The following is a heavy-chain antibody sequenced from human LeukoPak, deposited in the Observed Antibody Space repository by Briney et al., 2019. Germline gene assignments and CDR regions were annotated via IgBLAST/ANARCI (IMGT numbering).Heavy chain of an antibody. D-gene: IGHD2-21*02. CDR3: ARECGGDCYSGFDY. J-gene: IGHJ4*02. Sequence: SETLSLTCTVSGGSISSYYWSWIRQPPGKGLEWIGYIYYSGSTNYNPSLKSRVTISVDTSKNQFSLRLSSVTAADTAVYYCARECGGDCYSGFDYWGQGTLVTVSS. CDR2: IYYSGST. V-gene: IGHV4-59*12. CDR1: GGSISSYY.